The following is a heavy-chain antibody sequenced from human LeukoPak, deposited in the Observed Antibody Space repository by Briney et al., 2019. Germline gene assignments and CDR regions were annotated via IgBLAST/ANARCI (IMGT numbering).Heavy chain of an antibody. CDR3: ARPRACATRDLDY. CDR2: ISSDGRGT. V-gene: IGHV3-74*01. D-gene: IGHD1-26*01. J-gene: IGHJ4*02. CDR1: GFTFSSCY. Sequence: GGSLRLSCAASGFTFSSCYMHWVRQVPRKGLVWVSHISSDGRGTTYADSVKGRFTISRDNANNILYLQMNSLGAEDTAIYYCARPRACATRDLDYWGQGTLVTVSS.